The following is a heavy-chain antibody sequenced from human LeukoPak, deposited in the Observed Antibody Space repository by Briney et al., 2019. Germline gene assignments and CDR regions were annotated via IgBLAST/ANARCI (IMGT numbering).Heavy chain of an antibody. D-gene: IGHD3-16*01. J-gene: IGHJ4*02. CDR2: ISSSSSYI. CDR1: GFTFSSYS. CDR3: AKDIATFGGVPGNY. V-gene: IGHV3-21*01. Sequence: GGSLRLSCAASGFTFSSYSMNWVRQAPGKGLEWVSSISSSSSYIYYADSVKGRFTISRDNSKNTLYLQMNSLRAEDTAVYYCAKDIATFGGVPGNYWGQGTLVTVSS.